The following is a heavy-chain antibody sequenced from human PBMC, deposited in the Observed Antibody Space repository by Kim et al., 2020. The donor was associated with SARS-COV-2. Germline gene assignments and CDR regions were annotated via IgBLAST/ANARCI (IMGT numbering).Heavy chain of an antibody. J-gene: IGHJ4*02. CDR2: ISESSTYI. Sequence: GGSLRLSCAASGFTFTDFYMTWIRQAPGKGLEWVSYISESSTYIKYADSVKGRFTISRDNANNSLYLQMDSLRADDTAIYYCASSASWHNYWGRGTLVTV. CDR1: GFTFTDFY. D-gene: IGHD2-2*01. CDR3: ASSASWHNY. V-gene: IGHV3-11*06.